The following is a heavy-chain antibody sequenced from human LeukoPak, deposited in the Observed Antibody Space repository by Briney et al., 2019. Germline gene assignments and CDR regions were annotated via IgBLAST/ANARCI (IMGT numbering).Heavy chain of an antibody. CDR2: INSDGGST. V-gene: IGHV3-74*01. D-gene: IGHD5-24*01. J-gene: IGHJ4*02. Sequence: GGSLRLSCTASGFTFSSYWMHWVRQAPGKGLVWVSRINSDGGSTSYADSVKGRFTISRDNAKNTLYLQKNSLRAEDTAVYYCARRIQGMAPYYFDYWGQGTLVTVSS. CDR3: ARRIQGMAPYYFDY. CDR1: GFTFSSYW.